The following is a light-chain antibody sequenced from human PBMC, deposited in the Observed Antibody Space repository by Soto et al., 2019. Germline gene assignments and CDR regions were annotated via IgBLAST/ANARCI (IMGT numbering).Light chain of an antibody. V-gene: IGKV3-20*01. J-gene: IGKJ5*01. CDR3: QQYGSSPPIT. Sequence: EIVLTQSPGTLSLSPGERATLSCRASQSVSSSYLAWYQQKPGQAPRLLIYGASSRATGIPDRFSGSGSGTDFTLTIRRLEPEAFAVYYCQQYGSSPPITFGQGTRLEIK. CDR2: GAS. CDR1: QSVSSSY.